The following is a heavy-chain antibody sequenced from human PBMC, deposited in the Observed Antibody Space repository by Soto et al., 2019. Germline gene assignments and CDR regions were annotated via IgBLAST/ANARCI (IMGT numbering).Heavy chain of an antibody. CDR1: GGTFSSSA. Sequence: QVQLVQSGAEVKKPGSSVKVSCKASGGTFSSSAISWVRQAPGQGLEWMGAIIPVFGTAHYAQKFQGSVTITADKPKSTAYMELSTLSSEDTAVYYCARERTDRGKDAWGQGTTVTVSS. V-gene: IGHV1-69*06. J-gene: IGHJ6*02. CDR2: IIPVFGTA. CDR3: ARERTDRGKDA.